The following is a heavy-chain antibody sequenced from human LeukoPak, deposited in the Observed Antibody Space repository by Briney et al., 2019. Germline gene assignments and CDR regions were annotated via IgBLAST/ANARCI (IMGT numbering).Heavy chain of an antibody. V-gene: IGHV5-51*01. CDR3: ATTYYDSSGYYSPFDY. CDR1: GSSFTSYW. J-gene: IGHJ4*02. Sequence: GASLQISCKGSGSSFTSYWIGWVRQLPGKGLEWVGIIYPGDSDTRYSPSFQGQVTISADKSISTAYLQWSSLKASDTAMYYCATTYYDSSGYYSPFDYWGQGTLVTVSS. CDR2: IYPGDSDT. D-gene: IGHD3-22*01.